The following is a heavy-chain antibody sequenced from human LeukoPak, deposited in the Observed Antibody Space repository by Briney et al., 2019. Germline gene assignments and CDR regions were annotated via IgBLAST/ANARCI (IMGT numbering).Heavy chain of an antibody. J-gene: IGHJ3*02. CDR2: IYYSGST. V-gene: IGHV4-39*07. Sequence: SETLSLTCTVSGGSISSNNYYWGWIRQPPGKGLEWIGSIYYSGSTYYNPSLKSRVTISVDTSKNQFSLKLSSVTAADTAVYYCARDETTVTINAFDIWGQGTMVTVSS. CDR1: GGSISSNNYY. CDR3: ARDETTVTINAFDI. D-gene: IGHD4-17*01.